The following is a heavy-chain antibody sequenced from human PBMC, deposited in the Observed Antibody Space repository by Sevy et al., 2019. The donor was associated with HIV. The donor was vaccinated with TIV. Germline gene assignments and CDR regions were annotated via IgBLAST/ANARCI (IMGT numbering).Heavy chain of an antibody. V-gene: IGHV4-59*08. CDR2: IYYNGNT. D-gene: IGHD1-26*01. Sequence: SETLSLTCTVSGGSITSLYWGWIRQPPGKGLEWIANIYYNGNTNYNPSLKSRVTISLDTSKNKFTLRLSSVSAADTAIYYGAGQNAWGRFYSWGQGTLVTVSS. J-gene: IGHJ5*01. CDR1: GGSITSLY. CDR3: AGQNAWGRFYS.